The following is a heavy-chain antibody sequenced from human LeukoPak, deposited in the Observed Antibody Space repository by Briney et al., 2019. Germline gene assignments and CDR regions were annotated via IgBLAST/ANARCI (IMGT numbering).Heavy chain of an antibody. Sequence: GASVKVSCKASGGIFSSYAISWVRQAPGQGLEWMGRIIPILGIANYARKFQGRVTITADKSTSTAYMELSSLRSEDTAVYYCARDVVGATNKPLDYWGQGTLVTVSS. V-gene: IGHV1-69*04. CDR2: IIPILGIA. D-gene: IGHD1-26*01. CDR1: GGIFSSYA. J-gene: IGHJ4*02. CDR3: ARDVVGATNKPLDY.